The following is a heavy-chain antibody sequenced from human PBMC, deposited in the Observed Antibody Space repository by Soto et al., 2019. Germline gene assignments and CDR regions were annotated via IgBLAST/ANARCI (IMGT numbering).Heavy chain of an antibody. D-gene: IGHD2-15*01. J-gene: IGHJ3*02. CDR3: ARVLGYCSGGSCYHDAFDI. CDR1: GYTFTSYA. CDR2: INAGNGNT. Sequence: QVQLVQSGAEVKKPGASVKVSCKASGYTFTSYAMHWVRQAPGQRLEWMGGINAGNGNTKYSQKFQGRVTITRDTSASTAYMELSSLRSEDTAVYYCARVLGYCSGGSCYHDAFDIWGQGTMVTVSS. V-gene: IGHV1-3*01.